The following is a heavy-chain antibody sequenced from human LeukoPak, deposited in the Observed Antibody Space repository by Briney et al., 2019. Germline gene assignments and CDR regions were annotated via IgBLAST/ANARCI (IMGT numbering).Heavy chain of an antibody. D-gene: IGHD1-26*01. CDR2: IKSDESIA. J-gene: IGHJ5*02. V-gene: IGHV3-74*01. CDR3: AKSDYFDL. Sequence: GGSLRLSCAASGFTFSDYWMSWVRQAPGKGLVWVSRIKSDESIATYADSVKGRFSISRDNAKNTLYLQMNSLRVEDTAFYYCAKSDYFDLWGLGTLVTVSS. CDR1: GFTFSDYW.